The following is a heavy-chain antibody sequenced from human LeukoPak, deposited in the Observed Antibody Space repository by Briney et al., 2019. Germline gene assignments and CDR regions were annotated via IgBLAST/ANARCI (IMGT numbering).Heavy chain of an antibody. CDR3: ARNSSSGFFDY. CDR2: MYNSVSI. D-gene: IGHD6-6*01. J-gene: IGHJ4*02. Sequence: SETLSLTCVVSGYSIRNGDYWGWIPPSPGKGLEWIASMYNSVSIHYNPSLKSRVTILVDTSKNEFSLKMRSVTAADTAVYYCARNSSSGFFDYWGQGTLATVSS. V-gene: IGHV4-38-2*01. CDR1: GYSIRNGDY.